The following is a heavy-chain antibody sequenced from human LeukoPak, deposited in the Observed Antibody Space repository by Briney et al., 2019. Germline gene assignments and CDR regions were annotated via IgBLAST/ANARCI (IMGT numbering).Heavy chain of an antibody. J-gene: IGHJ4*02. CDR3: AREWYCSSTSCHYYFEY. CDR1: GYSISSGYY. D-gene: IGHD2-2*01. CDR2: MHHSGKA. V-gene: IGHV4-38-2*02. Sequence: PSETLSLTCAVSGYSISSGYYWGWIRQPPGKGREGIGSMHHSGKAYYNPSPRSRVTISLDTSKNQLSVNLISVTAADAAVYYCAREWYCSSTSCHYYFEYWGQGTLVTVSS.